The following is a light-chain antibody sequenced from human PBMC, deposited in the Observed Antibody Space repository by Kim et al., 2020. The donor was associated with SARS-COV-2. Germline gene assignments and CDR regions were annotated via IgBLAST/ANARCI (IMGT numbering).Light chain of an antibody. J-gene: IGKJ4*01. Sequence: SASGGDRATRTCQASQNISKYLNWYQHKPGKAPKLLIHDASNLETGVPSRFSGSGSGTDFTFTVSSLQPEDIATYYCQQYDDLPTFGGGTKVDIK. CDR3: QQYDDLPT. CDR1: QNISKY. CDR2: DAS. V-gene: IGKV1-33*01.